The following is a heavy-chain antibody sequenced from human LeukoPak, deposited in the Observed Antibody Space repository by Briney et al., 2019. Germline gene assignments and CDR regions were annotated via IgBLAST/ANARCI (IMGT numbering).Heavy chain of an antibody. V-gene: IGHV4-34*01. CDR1: GGSFSGYY. CDR2: INHSGST. CDR3: ARAVYCSSTSCHHFDY. J-gene: IGHJ4*02. Sequence: SETLSPTCAVYGGSFSGYYWSWIRQPPGKGLEWIGEINHSGSTNYNPSLKSRVTISVDTSMNQFSLKLSSVTAADTAVYYCARAVYCSSTSCHHFDYWGQGTLVTVSS. D-gene: IGHD2-2*01.